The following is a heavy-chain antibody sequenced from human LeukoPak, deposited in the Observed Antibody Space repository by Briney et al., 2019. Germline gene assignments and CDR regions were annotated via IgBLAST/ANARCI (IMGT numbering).Heavy chain of an antibody. CDR2: ISYDGSNK. V-gene: IGHV3-30-3*01. Sequence: GGSLRLSCAASGFTFSSYAMHWVRQAPGKGLEWVAVISYDGSNKYYADSVKGRFTISRDNSKNTLYLQMNSLRAEDTAVYYCARVPRITMIRGYFQHRGQGTLVTVSS. CDR3: ARVPRITMIRGYFQH. CDR1: GFTFSSYA. J-gene: IGHJ1*01. D-gene: IGHD3-22*01.